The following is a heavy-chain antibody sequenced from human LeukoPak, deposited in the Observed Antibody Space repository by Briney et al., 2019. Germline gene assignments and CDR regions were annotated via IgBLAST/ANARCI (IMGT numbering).Heavy chain of an antibody. Sequence: PGRSLRLSCAASGFTFSSYSMHWVRQAPGKGLEWVSYISSRSGTTYYADSVKGRFTISRDNAKNSLYLQMNSLRAEDTAVYYCARGGGVYGDFDYWGQGTLVTVSS. D-gene: IGHD4-17*01. CDR2: ISSRSGTT. CDR3: ARGGGVYGDFDY. V-gene: IGHV3-48*01. CDR1: GFTFSSYS. J-gene: IGHJ4*02.